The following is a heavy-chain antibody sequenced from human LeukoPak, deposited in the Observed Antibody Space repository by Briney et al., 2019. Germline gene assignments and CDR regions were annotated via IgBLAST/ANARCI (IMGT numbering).Heavy chain of an antibody. CDR3: ARDPTLTAIQRRHFDL. CDR1: ITTXSSYS. CDR2: IIPILGIA. J-gene: IGHJ2*01. D-gene: IGHD3-3*01. Sequence: GSSVKVSCKTSITTXSSYSISWVRQATGQGLDWMGRIIPILGIANYAQKFQGRVTITADKSTNTAYMELSSLESEDTAVYYCARDPTLTAIQRRHFDLWGRGTLVTVSA. V-gene: IGHV1-69*04.